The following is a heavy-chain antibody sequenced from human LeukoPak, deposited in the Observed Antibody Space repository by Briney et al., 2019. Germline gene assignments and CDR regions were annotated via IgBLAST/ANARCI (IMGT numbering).Heavy chain of an antibody. CDR2: IIPIFGTA. CDR3: ARDGEAPGIYFDL. CDR1: GGTFSSYA. D-gene: IGHD6-13*01. J-gene: IGHJ4*02. Sequence: ASVKVSCKASGGTFSSYAISWVRQAPGQGLEWMGGIIPIFGTANYAQKFQGRVTITADKSTSTAYMELSSLRSEDTAVYYCARDGEAPGIYFDLWGQGTPVTVSS. V-gene: IGHV1-69*06.